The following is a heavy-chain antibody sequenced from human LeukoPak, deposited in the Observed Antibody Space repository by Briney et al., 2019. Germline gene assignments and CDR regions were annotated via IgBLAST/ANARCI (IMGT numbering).Heavy chain of an antibody. D-gene: IGHD3-16*01. CDR1: GFTLSSYA. Sequence: GGSLRLSCAASGFTLSSYAMSWVRQAPGKGLEWVSAISGSGGSTYYADSVKGRFTISRDNSKNTLYLQMNSLRAEDTAVYYCAKDWGYTPEVSRYWGQGTLVTVSS. V-gene: IGHV3-23*01. CDR2: ISGSGGST. CDR3: AKDWGYTPEVSRY. J-gene: IGHJ4*02.